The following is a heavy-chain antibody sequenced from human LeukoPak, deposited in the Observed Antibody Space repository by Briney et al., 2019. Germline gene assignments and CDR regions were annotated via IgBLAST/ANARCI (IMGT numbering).Heavy chain of an antibody. CDR3: TRAPYSNYVNPDY. V-gene: IGHV3-49*04. CDR1: TFSFGDYA. Sequence: GGSLRLSCTASTFSFGDYAMSWVRQAPGKGLEWVGFIRSKAFGGTAEYAASVKGRFTISRDDSKSIAYLQMNSLKSEDTAVYYCTRAPYSNYVNPDYWGQGTLVTVSS. CDR2: IRSKAFGGTA. J-gene: IGHJ4*02. D-gene: IGHD4-11*01.